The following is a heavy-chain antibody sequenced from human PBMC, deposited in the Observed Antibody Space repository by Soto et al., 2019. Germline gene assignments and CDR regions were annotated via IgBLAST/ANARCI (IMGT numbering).Heavy chain of an antibody. Sequence: GGSLRLSCAASGFTFSSYGMHWVRQAPGKGLEWVAVIWYDGSNKYYADSVKGRFTISRDNSKNTLYLQMNSLRAEDTAVYYCARDASQARDTAMEPADYYYGMDVWGQGTTVTVSS. D-gene: IGHD5-18*01. CDR2: IWYDGSNK. J-gene: IGHJ6*02. V-gene: IGHV3-33*01. CDR1: GFTFSSYG. CDR3: ARDASQARDTAMEPADYYYGMDV.